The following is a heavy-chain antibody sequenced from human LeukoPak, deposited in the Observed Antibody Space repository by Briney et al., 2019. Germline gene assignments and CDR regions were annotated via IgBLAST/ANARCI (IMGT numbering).Heavy chain of an antibody. CDR1: GYTFTGYY. CDR3: ARTYYYDSSGPVTDY. D-gene: IGHD3-22*01. V-gene: IGHV1-2*02. Sequence: VSVKVSCKASGYTFTGYYMHWVRQAPGQGLEWMGWINPNSGGTNYAQKFQGRVTMTRDTSISTAYMELSRLRSDDTAVYYCARTYYYDSSGPVTDYWGQGTLVTVSS. CDR2: INPNSGGT. J-gene: IGHJ4*02.